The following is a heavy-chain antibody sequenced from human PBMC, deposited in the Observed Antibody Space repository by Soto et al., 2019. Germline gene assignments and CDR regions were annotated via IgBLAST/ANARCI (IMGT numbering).Heavy chain of an antibody. Sequence: GGSLRLSCAASGFTFSSYGMHWVRQAPGKGLEWVAVISYDGSNKYYADSVKGRFTISRDNSKNTLYLQMNSLRAEDTAVYYCAKDSYYGSGSYYPYYYYYYMDVWGKGTTVTVSS. CDR2: ISYDGSNK. D-gene: IGHD3-10*01. J-gene: IGHJ6*03. CDR3: AKDSYYGSGSYYPYYYYYYMDV. V-gene: IGHV3-30*18. CDR1: GFTFSSYG.